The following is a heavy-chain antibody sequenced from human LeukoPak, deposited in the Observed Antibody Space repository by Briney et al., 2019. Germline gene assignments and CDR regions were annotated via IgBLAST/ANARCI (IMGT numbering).Heavy chain of an antibody. D-gene: IGHD6-19*01. Sequence: GGSPRLSCAVSGFSIRSSWMSWVRQTPGKGLEWVADMNEDGSGTYYVDSVKGRFTISRDNSKNTLYLQMNSLGAEDTAVYYCAKDGEIAVAGNGFDPWGQGTLVTVSS. J-gene: IGHJ5*02. CDR3: AKDGEIAVAGNGFDP. V-gene: IGHV3-7*03. CDR1: GFSIRSSW. CDR2: MNEDGSGT.